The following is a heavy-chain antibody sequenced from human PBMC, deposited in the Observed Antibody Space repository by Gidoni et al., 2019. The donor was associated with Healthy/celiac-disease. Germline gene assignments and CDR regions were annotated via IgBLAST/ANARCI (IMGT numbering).Heavy chain of an antibody. CDR2: IYYSGST. J-gene: IGHJ6*02. CDR3: ARVKPSGSYSIYYYYGMDV. D-gene: IGHD3-10*01. CDR1: GGSISSSSYY. Sequence: QLQLQESGPGLVKPSETLSLTCTVSGGSISSSSYYWGWIRQPPGKGLEWIGSIYYSGSTYYNPSLKSRVTISVDTSKNQFSLKLSSVTAADTAVYYCARVKPSGSYSIYYYYGMDVWGQGTTVTVSS. V-gene: IGHV4-39*07.